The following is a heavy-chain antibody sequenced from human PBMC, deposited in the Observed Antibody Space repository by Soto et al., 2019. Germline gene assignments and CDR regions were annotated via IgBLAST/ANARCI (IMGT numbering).Heavy chain of an antibody. CDR2: SNGGNGFT. Sequence: QVQLVQSGAEVRTTGASVKISCKASGYTFRSHGVQWVRQAPGQRLEWVGWSNGGNGFTKYSQEFQDRVTITRDTAASTIYMEFHSLTSDDTAVYYCARLSYSDALDVWGQGTTVTVSS. V-gene: IGHV1-3*02. CDR1: GYTFRSHG. CDR3: ARLSYSDALDV. D-gene: IGHD4-17*01. J-gene: IGHJ6*02.